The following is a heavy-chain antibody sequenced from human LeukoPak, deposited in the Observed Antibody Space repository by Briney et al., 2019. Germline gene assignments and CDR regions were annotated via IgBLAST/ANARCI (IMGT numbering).Heavy chain of an antibody. CDR3: ARDLDIVVVPAAIRNLDY. V-gene: IGHV3-30-3*01. D-gene: IGHD2-2*02. CDR1: GFTFSSYA. J-gene: IGHJ4*02. Sequence: GGSLRLSCAASGFTFSSYAMHWVRQAPGKGLEWVAVISYDGSNKYYADSVKGRFTISRDNSKNTLYLQMNSLRAEDTAVYYCARDLDIVVVPAAIRNLDYWGQGTLVTVSS. CDR2: ISYDGSNK.